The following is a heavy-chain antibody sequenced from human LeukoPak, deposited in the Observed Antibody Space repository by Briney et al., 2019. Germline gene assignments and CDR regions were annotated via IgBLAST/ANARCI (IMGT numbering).Heavy chain of an antibody. CDR2: INSDGSST. J-gene: IGHJ5*02. D-gene: IGHD3-3*01. V-gene: IGHV3-74*01. Sequence: GGSLRLSCAASGFTFSSYWMHWVRQAPGKGLVWVSGINSDGSSTTYADSVKGRFTISRDNAKNTLYLQMNSLRADDTAVYYCARSTIRLNWFDPWGQGTLVTVSS. CDR3: ARSTIRLNWFDP. CDR1: GFTFSSYW.